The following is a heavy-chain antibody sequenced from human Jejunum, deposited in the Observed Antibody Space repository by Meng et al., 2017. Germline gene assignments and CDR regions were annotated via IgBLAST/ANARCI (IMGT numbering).Heavy chain of an antibody. CDR3: AKRGPYCNGATCYYYFSS. CDR1: GFTFSTYA. Sequence: GESLKISCAASGFTFSTYAMSWVRQAPGKGLEWVSGMSGNGATTYYADSVKGRFTISRDNSKNTLYLQVNSLRAEDTAVYYCAKRGPYCNGATCYYYFSSWGQGTLVTVSS. D-gene: IGHD2-15*01. CDR2: MSGNGATT. V-gene: IGHV3-23*01. J-gene: IGHJ4*02.